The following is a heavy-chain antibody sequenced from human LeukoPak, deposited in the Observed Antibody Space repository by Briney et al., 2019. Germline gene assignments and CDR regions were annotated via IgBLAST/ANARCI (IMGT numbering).Heavy chain of an antibody. CDR2: ISAYNGNT. J-gene: IGHJ4*02. D-gene: IGHD6-19*01. CDR3: ARDGIAVAQVSDFDY. CDR1: GYTLTSYG. V-gene: IGHV1-18*01. Sequence: RASVKVSCKASGYTLTSYGISWVRQAPGQGLEWMGWISAYNGNTNYAQKLQGRVTMTTDTSTSTAYMELRSLRSDDTAVYYCARDGIAVAQVSDFDYWGQGTLVTVSS.